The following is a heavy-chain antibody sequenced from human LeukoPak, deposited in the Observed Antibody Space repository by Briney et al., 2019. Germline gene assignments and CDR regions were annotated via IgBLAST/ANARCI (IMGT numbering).Heavy chain of an antibody. D-gene: IGHD4-23*01. CDR1: GGTFSSYA. Sequence: ASVKVSCKASGGTFSSYAISWVRQAPGQGLEWMGWINTNTGNPTYAQGFTGRFVFSLDTSVSTAYLQISSLKAEDTAVYYCARSQPYGGNSGFTYYWGQGTLVTVSS. V-gene: IGHV7-4-1*02. CDR3: ARSQPYGGNSGFTYY. J-gene: IGHJ4*02. CDR2: INTNTGNP.